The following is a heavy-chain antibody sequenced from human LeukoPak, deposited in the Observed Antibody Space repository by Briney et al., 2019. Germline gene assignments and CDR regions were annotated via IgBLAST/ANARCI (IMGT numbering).Heavy chain of an antibody. Sequence: GGSLRLSCAASGFTFSSYAMSWVRQAPGKGLEWVSAISDSGGSTYYADSVKGRFTISRDNSKNTLYLQMSSLRAEDTAVYYCARGTPSSSGWLYYGMDVWGQGTTVTVSS. CDR1: GFTFSSYA. CDR2: ISDSGGST. V-gene: IGHV3-23*01. D-gene: IGHD6-19*01. J-gene: IGHJ6*02. CDR3: ARGTPSSSGWLYYGMDV.